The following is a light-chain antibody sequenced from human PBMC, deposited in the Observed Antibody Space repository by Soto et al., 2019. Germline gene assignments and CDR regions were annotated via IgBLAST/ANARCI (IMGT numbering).Light chain of an antibody. J-gene: IGLJ2*01. CDR2: EVS. V-gene: IGLV2-14*03. Sequence: QSALTQPASVSRSPGQSITISCTGTSSDVGNYKFVSWYQQHPGKVPKLIIYEVSNRPSGISDRFSGSKSGNTASLSISGLQPDDEADYYCSSYKSTNTVLFGGGTKLTVL. CDR3: SSYKSTNTVL. CDR1: SSDVGNYKF.